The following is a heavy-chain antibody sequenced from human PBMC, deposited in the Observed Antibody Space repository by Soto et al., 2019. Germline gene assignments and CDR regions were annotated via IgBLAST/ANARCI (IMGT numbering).Heavy chain of an antibody. D-gene: IGHD3-3*01. CDR2: ISYDGSYK. J-gene: IGHJ6*02. CDR1: GFTFNSHT. CDR3: ARDGLTGFGMIPPSDVDV. Sequence: PGGSLRLSCTAPGFTFNSHTMHWVRQAPGEGLEWVAVISYDGSYKFYADSVKGRFTISSGNSKSKLYLQMNRLTAADTAIYYCARDGLTGFGMIPPSDVDVWGQGTTVTVSS. V-gene: IGHV3-30-3*01.